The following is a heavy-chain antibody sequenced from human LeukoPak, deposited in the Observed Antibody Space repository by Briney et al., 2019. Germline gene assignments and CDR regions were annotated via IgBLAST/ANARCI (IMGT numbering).Heavy chain of an antibody. CDR2: IYYSGST. CDR1: GGSISSGGYY. D-gene: IGHD3-16*01. Sequence: SQTLSLTCTASGGSISSGGYYWSWIRQHPGKGLEWIGYIYYSGSTYYNPSLKSRVTISVDTSKNQFSLKLSSVTAADTAVYYCARDTGGGGPFDYWGQGTLVTVSS. J-gene: IGHJ4*02. V-gene: IGHV4-31*03. CDR3: ARDTGGGGPFDY.